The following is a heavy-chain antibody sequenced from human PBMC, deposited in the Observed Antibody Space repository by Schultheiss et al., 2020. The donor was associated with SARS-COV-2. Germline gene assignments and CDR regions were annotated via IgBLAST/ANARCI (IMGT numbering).Heavy chain of an antibody. CDR1: GFTFSSYD. Sequence: GGSLRLSCAASGFTFSSYDMHWVRQATGKGLEWVSAIGTAGDTYYPGSVKGRFTISRDNAKNSLYLQMNSLRAEDTAVYYCAKDLGATYAFDIWGQGTMVTVSS. J-gene: IGHJ3*02. CDR3: AKDLGATYAFDI. V-gene: IGHV3-13*01. CDR2: IGTAGDT. D-gene: IGHD1-26*01.